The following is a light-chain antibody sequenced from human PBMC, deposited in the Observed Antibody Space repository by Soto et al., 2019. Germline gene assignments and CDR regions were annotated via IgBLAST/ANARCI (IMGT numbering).Light chain of an antibody. Sequence: DIQLTQSPSFLSASVGDRVTITCRASQGISSYLAWYQQKPGKAPKLLIYAASTLQSGVPSRFSGSGSGTEFTLTISSLQPEDFATYHCQQVNSYLAYTFGQGTKVEIK. V-gene: IGKV1-9*01. CDR2: AAS. CDR3: QQVNSYLAYT. J-gene: IGKJ2*01. CDR1: QGISSY.